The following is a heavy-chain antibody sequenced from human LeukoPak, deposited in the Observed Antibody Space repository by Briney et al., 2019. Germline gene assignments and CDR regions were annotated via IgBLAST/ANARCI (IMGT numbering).Heavy chain of an antibody. CDR2: ISRTGNIV. CDR3: ANLTH. Sequence: PGGSLRLSCVATGFSFSNYSMHWVRQAPGKGLEWVSHISRTGNIVYYADSVKGRFTISRDNAKDSLFLQMDSLRDEDTAVYYCANLTHWGQGILVTVSS. V-gene: IGHV3-48*02. J-gene: IGHJ4*02. CDR1: GFSFSNYS. D-gene: IGHD2-21*02.